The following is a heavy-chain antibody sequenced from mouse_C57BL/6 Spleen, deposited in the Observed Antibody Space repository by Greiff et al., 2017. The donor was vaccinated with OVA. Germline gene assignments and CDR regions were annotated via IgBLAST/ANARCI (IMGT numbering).Heavy chain of an antibody. V-gene: IGHV3-6*01. D-gene: IGHD2-2*01. CDR2: ISYDGSN. CDR3: ARVSTMVKGAMDY. J-gene: IGHJ4*01. CDR1: GYSITSGYY. Sequence: ESGPGLVKPSQSLSLTCSVTGYSITSGYYWNWIRQFPGNKLEWMGYISYDGSNNYNPSLKNRISITRYTSKNQFFLKLNSVTTEDTATYYCARVSTMVKGAMDYWGQGTSVTVSS.